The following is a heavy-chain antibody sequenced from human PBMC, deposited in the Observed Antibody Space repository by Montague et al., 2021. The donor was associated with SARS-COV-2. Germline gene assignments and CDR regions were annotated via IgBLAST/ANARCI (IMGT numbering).Heavy chain of an antibody. D-gene: IGHD3-10*01. CDR3: ARDGSGSYSNYYYYGMDV. CDR1: GFTFSSYW. CDR2: IKQDGSEK. J-gene: IGHJ6*02. Sequence: SLRLSCAASGFTFSSYWMSWVRQAPGKGLEWVANIKQDGSEKYYVDSVKGRFTISRDNAKNSLYLQMNSLRAEVTAVYYCARDGSGSYSNYYYYGMDVWGQGTTVTVSS. V-gene: IGHV3-7*01.